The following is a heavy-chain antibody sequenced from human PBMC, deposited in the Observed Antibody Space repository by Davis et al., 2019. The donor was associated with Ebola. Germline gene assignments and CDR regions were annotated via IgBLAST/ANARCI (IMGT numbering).Heavy chain of an antibody. CDR1: GFTFSSYG. D-gene: IGHD6-13*01. Sequence: PGGSLRLSCAASGFTFSSYGMHWVRQAPGKGLEWVAFIRYDGSNKYYADSVKGRFTISRDNAKNTLYLQMNSLRVEDTAVYYCARDGIATFGKVKYYYGMDVWGKGTTVTVSS. V-gene: IGHV3-30*02. CDR3: ARDGIATFGKVKYYYGMDV. J-gene: IGHJ6*04. CDR2: IRYDGSNK.